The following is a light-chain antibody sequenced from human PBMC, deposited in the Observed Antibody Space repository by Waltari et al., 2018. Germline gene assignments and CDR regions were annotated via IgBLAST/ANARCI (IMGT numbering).Light chain of an antibody. V-gene: IGKV3-15*01. CDR3: QQYGNLPPYT. CDR1: QSVASY. CDR2: VAS. Sequence: EVVLTQSPVTLSVSPGETVTLSCRASQSVASYLAWYQQKSGQAPRLLIYVASSRATGVPARFSGGGSATEFTLTISGLQSEDFAVYYCQQYGNLPPYTFGQGTQLEIK. J-gene: IGKJ2*01.